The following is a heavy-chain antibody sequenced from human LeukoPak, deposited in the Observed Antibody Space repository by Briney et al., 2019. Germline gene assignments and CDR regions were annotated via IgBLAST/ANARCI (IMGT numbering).Heavy chain of an antibody. Sequence: ASVKVSCKASGYTFTGYYMHWVRQAPGQGPEWMGWINPNSGGTNYAQKFQGRVTMTRDTSISTAYMELSRLRSDDTAVYSCARDKVQLELGGYYYGMDVWGQGTTVTVSS. CDR2: INPNSGGT. CDR3: ARDKVQLELGGYYYGMDV. CDR1: GYTFTGYY. J-gene: IGHJ6*02. V-gene: IGHV1-2*02. D-gene: IGHD1-1*01.